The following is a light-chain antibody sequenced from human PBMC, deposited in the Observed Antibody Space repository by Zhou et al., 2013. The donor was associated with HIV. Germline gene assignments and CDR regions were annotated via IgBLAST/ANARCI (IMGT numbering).Light chain of an antibody. Sequence: DIQMTQSPSSLSASVGDRVTITCRTSQSISSYLNWYQQKPGKAPKILIYAASSLQSGVPSRFSGSGSGTDFTLTISSLQPEDFATYYCQHSYSTPRTFGQGTKVEI. CDR2: AAS. CDR3: QHSYSTPRT. V-gene: IGKV1-39*01. CDR1: QSISSY. J-gene: IGKJ1*01.